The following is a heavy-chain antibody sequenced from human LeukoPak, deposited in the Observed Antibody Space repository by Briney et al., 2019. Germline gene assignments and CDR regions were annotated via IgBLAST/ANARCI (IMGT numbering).Heavy chain of an antibody. CDR2: TYYRSKWYN. CDR3: ARDPAAVAGKGGFDY. J-gene: IGHJ4*02. Sequence: SQTLSLTCAISGDSVSSNSAAWNWIRQSPSSGLEWLGRTYYRSKWYNDYAVAVKSRIIINPDTSKNQFSLQLNSVTPEDTAVYYCARDPAAVAGKGGFDYWGQGTLVTVSS. D-gene: IGHD6-19*01. V-gene: IGHV6-1*01. CDR1: GDSVSSNSAA.